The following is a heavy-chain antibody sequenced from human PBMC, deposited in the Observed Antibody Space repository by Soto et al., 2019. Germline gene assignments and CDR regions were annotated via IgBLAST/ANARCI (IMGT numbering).Heavy chain of an antibody. CDR2: IYYSGSP. Sequence: SETLSLTCTVSGGSISSSSYYWGWIRQPPGKGLEWIGYIYYSGSPYYNPSLKSRVTVSVDTSKNQFSLKLSSVTAADTAVYYCAVPAASVAGASGSYYYYGMDVWGQGTTVTVSS. CDR1: GGSISSSSYY. V-gene: IGHV4-39*01. CDR3: AVPAASVAGASGSYYYYGMDV. J-gene: IGHJ6*02. D-gene: IGHD6-19*01.